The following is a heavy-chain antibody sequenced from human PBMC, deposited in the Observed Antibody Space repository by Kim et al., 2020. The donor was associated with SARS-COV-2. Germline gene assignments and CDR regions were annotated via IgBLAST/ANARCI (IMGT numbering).Heavy chain of an antibody. V-gene: IGHV1-3*01. CDR3: LGGYYFDY. Sequence: DGYTKYSEKFQGRVTFPRDTSASTAYMELSSLRSEDSAVFYCLGGYYFDYWGQGTLVTVSS. J-gene: IGHJ4*02. CDR2: DGYT. D-gene: IGHD2-15*01.